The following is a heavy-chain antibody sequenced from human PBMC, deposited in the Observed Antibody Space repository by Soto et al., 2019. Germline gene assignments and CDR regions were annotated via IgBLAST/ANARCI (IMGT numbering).Heavy chain of an antibody. CDR1: GGSFSSYT. J-gene: IGHJ4*02. CDR2: IIPILGIA. V-gene: IGHV1-69*04. Sequence: SVKVSCKAAGGSFSSYTISWVRQAPGQGLEWMGRIIPILGIANYAQKFQGRVTITADKSTSTAYMELSSLRSEDTAVYYCAREGSHLGELSPLNYWGQGTLVTVSS. CDR3: AREGSHLGELSPLNY. D-gene: IGHD3-16*02.